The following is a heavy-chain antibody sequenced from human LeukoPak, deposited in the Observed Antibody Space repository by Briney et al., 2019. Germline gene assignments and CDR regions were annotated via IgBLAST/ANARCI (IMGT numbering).Heavy chain of an antibody. J-gene: IGHJ6*02. CDR3: ARVSTIAAAGMDV. CDR1: GGSISGYY. D-gene: IGHD6-13*01. V-gene: IGHV4-4*07. CDR2: IYTSGST. Sequence: SETPSLTCTVSGGSISGYYWSWIRQPAGKGLEWIGRIYTSGSTNYNPSLKSRVTMSVDTSKNQFSLKLSSVTAADTAVYHCARVSTIAAAGMDVWGQGTTVTVSS.